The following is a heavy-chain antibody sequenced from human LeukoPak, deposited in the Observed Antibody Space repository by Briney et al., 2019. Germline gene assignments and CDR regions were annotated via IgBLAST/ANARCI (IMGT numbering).Heavy chain of an antibody. CDR1: GFTFSSYG. CDR2: IRYDGSNK. D-gene: IGHD3-10*01. J-gene: IGHJ4*02. V-gene: IGHV3-30*02. CDR3: AKDYGSGSYFDY. Sequence: PGGSLRLSCAASGFTFSSYGMHWVRQAPGKGLEWVAFIRYDGSNKYYADSVKGRFTISRDNSKNTLYLHMNSLRAEDTAVYYCAKDYGSGSYFDYWGQGTLVTVSS.